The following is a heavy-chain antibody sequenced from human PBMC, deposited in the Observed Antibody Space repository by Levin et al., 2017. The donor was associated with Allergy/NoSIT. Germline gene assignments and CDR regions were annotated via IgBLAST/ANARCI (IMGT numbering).Heavy chain of an antibody. CDR3: VKQTAGAGNF. CDR2: IDGNGANT. CDR1: GFTFSSYS. J-gene: IGHJ4*02. D-gene: IGHD1-26*01. V-gene: IGHV3-64D*06. Sequence: GGSLRLSCSASGFTFSSYSMHWVRQAPGKGLEYVSAIDGNGANTYYAESVKGRFTISRDNSKNTLYLQMSSLRSEDTAVYYCVKQTAGAGNFWGQGTLVTVAS.